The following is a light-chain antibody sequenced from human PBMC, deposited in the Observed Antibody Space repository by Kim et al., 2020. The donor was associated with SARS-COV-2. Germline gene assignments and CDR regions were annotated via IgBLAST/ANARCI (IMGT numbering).Light chain of an antibody. V-gene: IGLV4-69*02. CDR3: QTWGTGIRV. J-gene: IGLJ3*02. CDR2: INSDGSH. CDR1: SGYSTYA. Sequence: ASVKLTCTLRSGYSTYAIAWHQQQPEKGPRYLMKINSDGSHTKGDGIPTRFSGSSSGAERYLTISSLQSEDEADYYCQTWGTGIRVFGGGTQLTVL.